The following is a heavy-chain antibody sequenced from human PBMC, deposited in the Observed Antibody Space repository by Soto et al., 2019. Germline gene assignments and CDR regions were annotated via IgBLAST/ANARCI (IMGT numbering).Heavy chain of an antibody. J-gene: IGHJ6*02. CDR3: ARDPAIYSGKFDYGLDV. CDR2: VGTRGRTI. CDR1: GFTFSNYE. V-gene: IGHV3-48*03. D-gene: IGHD4-4*01. Sequence: GGSLRLSCAASGFTFSNYEMNWVRQAPGKGLEWVSYVGTRGRTIYYADSVKGRFTISRDNAKNSLYLQMNSLRAEDTAVYYCARDPAIYSGKFDYGLDVWGQGTTVTVSS.